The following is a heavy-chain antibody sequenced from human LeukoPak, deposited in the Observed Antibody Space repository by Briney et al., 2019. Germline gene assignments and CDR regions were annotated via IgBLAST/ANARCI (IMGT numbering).Heavy chain of an antibody. Sequence: SVKVSCKASGGTFSSYAISWVRQAPGQGLEWMGGIIPIFGTANYAQKFQGRVTITTDEFTSTAYMELSSLRSEDTAVYYCARDRSEMATTRTFDYWGQGTLVTVSS. CDR1: GGTFSSYA. CDR2: IIPIFGTA. CDR3: ARDRSEMATTRTFDY. D-gene: IGHD5-24*01. V-gene: IGHV1-69*05. J-gene: IGHJ4*02.